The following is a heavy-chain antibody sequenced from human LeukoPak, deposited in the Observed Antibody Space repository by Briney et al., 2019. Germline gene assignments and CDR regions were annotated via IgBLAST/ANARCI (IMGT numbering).Heavy chain of an antibody. CDR3: ARGRHHGGPTRANGRPGAFDI. V-gene: IGHV4-39*01. J-gene: IGHJ3*02. CDR1: GGPISSSSYY. D-gene: IGHD1-1*01. Sequence: SETLSLTCTVSGGPISSSSYYWGWIRQPPGKGLEWIGSIYYSGSTYYNPSLKSRVTISVDTSKNQFSLKLSSVTAADTAVYYCARGRHHGGPTRANGRPGAFDIWGQGTMVTVSS. CDR2: IYYSGST.